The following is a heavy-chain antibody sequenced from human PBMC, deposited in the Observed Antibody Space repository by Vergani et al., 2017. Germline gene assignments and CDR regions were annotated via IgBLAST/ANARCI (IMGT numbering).Heavy chain of an antibody. D-gene: IGHD3-16*02. V-gene: IGHV4-30-4*08. CDR1: GGSISSGDYY. CDR2: IYYNGNT. CDR3: ARERFGDLSLHTFDY. Sequence: QVQLQESGPGLVKPSQTLSRTCTVSGGSISSGDYYWSWIRQPPGKGLEWIGYIYYNGNTYYNPSLKSRVTISVDTSKNQFSLKLSSVTAADTAVYYCARERFGDLSLHTFDYWGQGTLVTVSS. J-gene: IGHJ4*02.